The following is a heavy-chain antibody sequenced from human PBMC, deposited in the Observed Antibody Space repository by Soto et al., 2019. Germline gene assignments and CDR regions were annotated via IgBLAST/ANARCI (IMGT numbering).Heavy chain of an antibody. CDR3: ARADIVVVIAATRDYYYGMDV. CDR2: IIPIFGTA. Sequence: SVKVSCKASGGTFSSYAISWVRQAPGQGLEWMGGIIPIFGTANYAQKFQGRVTITADESTSTAYMELSSLRSEDTAVYYCARADIVVVIAATRDYYYGMDVWGQGTTVTVSS. V-gene: IGHV1-69*13. D-gene: IGHD2-15*01. J-gene: IGHJ6*02. CDR1: GGTFSSYA.